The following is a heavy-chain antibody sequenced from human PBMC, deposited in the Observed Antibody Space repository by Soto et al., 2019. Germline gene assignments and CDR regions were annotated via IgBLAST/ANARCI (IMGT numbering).Heavy chain of an antibody. CDR1: GFTFRNSA. CDR3: ARDPLGRRGGGTTHYYFDY. CDR2: IVVGSGST. D-gene: IGHD3-16*01. V-gene: IGHV1-58*02. Sequence: GASVKVSCKASGFTFRNSAIQWVRQARGQRLEWIGWIVVGSGSTNYAQHFQERVTFTRDTSASTAYMELSSLRSEDTAVYYCARDPLGRRGGGTTHYYFDYRGQGTLVTVSS. J-gene: IGHJ4*02.